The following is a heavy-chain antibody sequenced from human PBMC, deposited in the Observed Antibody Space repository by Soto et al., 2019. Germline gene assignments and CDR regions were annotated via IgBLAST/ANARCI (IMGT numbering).Heavy chain of an antibody. CDR3: ARSRAVAGTFNWFDP. Sequence: SETLSLTCTVSGGSISSYYWSWIRQPPGKGLEWIGYIYYSGSTNYNPSLKSRVTISVDTSKNQFSLKLSSVTAADTAVYYCARSRAVAGTFNWFDPWGQGTLVTVSS. J-gene: IGHJ5*02. CDR2: IYYSGST. D-gene: IGHD6-19*01. V-gene: IGHV4-59*01. CDR1: GGSISSYY.